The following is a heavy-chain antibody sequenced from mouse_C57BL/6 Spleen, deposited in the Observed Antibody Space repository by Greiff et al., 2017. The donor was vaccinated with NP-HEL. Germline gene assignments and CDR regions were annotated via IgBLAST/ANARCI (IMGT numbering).Heavy chain of an antibody. V-gene: IGHV1-26*01. Sequence: VQLQQSGPELVKPGASVKISCTASGYTFTDYYMNWVKQSHGKSLEWIGDINPNNGGTSYNQKFKGKATLTVDKSSITAYMELRSLTSEDSAVYYCARGNPFAYWGQGTLVTVSA. CDR3: ARGNPFAY. CDR2: INPNNGGT. J-gene: IGHJ3*01. CDR1: GYTFTDYY.